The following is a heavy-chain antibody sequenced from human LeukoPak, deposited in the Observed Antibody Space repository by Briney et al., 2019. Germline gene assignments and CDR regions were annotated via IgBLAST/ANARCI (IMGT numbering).Heavy chain of an antibody. Sequence: GESLKISCKGSGYQFTTYWIGWVRQMPGKGLEWMGVIYPGDSETTYSPSFQGQVTISADKSISTAYLQWGSLKASDTAIYYCARHRRAIAASATGRFSYYYLDVWGEGTTVTISS. J-gene: IGHJ6*03. CDR2: IYPGDSET. CDR1: GYQFTTYW. CDR3: ARHRRAIAASATGRFSYYYLDV. V-gene: IGHV5-51*01. D-gene: IGHD6-13*01.